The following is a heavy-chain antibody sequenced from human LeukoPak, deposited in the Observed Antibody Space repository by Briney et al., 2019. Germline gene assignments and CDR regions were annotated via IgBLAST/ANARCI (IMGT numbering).Heavy chain of an antibody. CDR2: IKQDGSEK. V-gene: IGHV3-7*01. CDR1: GFTISPYW. CDR3: ARENTAVPGGDC. Sequence: PRGSLRLSCAASGFTISPYWMSWVRQAPGKGLEWVANIKQDGSEKYYVDSVKGRFAISRDNAKNSVYLQMNGLRAEDTAVHYCARENTAVPGGDCWGQGTLVTVSS. D-gene: IGHD5-18*01. J-gene: IGHJ4*02.